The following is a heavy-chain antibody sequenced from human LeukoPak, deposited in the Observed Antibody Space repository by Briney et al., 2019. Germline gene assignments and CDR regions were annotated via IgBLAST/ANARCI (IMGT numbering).Heavy chain of an antibody. V-gene: IGHV3-66*02. J-gene: IGHJ4*02. CDR2: IYSGGST. D-gene: IGHD1-26*01. CDR1: GFTVSSNY. CDR3: ARDVVGATTSGYFDY. Sequence: PGGSLRLSCAASGFTVSSNYMSWVRQAPGKGLEWVSVIYSGGSTYYADSMKGRFTISRDNSKNTLYLQMNSLRAEDTAVYYCARDVVGATTSGYFDYWGQGTLVTVSS.